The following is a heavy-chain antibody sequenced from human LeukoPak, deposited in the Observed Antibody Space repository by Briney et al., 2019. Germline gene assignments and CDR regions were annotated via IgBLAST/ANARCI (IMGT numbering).Heavy chain of an antibody. V-gene: IGHV4-39*07. CDR2: INHSGST. CDR1: GGSISSSSYY. J-gene: IGHJ4*02. Sequence: SETLSLTCTVSGGSISSSSYYWGWIRQPPGKGLEWIGEINHSGSTNYNPSLKSRVTISVDTSKNQFSLKLSSVTAADTAVYYCARVPGATRYFDYWGQGTLVTVSS. CDR3: ARVPGATRYFDY. D-gene: IGHD1-26*01.